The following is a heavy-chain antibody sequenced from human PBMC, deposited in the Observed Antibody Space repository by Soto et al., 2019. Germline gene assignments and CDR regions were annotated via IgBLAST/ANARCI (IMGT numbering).Heavy chain of an antibody. D-gene: IGHD2-15*01. Sequence: EVQLLESGGGLVQPGGSLRLSCAASGFTFSSYAMRCVRQAPGKGLEWVSAISGSGGSTYYADSVTGRFTISRDNSKNTLYLQMNSLRDEDTAVYYCAKDQGPGYCSGGSCYPNDAFDIWGQGTMVTVSS. CDR1: GFTFSSYA. J-gene: IGHJ3*02. V-gene: IGHV3-23*01. CDR2: ISGSGGST. CDR3: AKDQGPGYCSGGSCYPNDAFDI.